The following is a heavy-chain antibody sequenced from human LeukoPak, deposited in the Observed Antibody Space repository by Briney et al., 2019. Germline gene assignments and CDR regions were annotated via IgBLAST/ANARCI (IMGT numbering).Heavy chain of an antibody. CDR1: GFTFSDYY. D-gene: IGHD2-2*01. V-gene: IGHV3-11*01. CDR2: ISRSVNTI. Sequence: GGSLRLSCAASGFTFSDYYMSWIRQAPGKGLEWVSYISRSVNTIYYADSVKGRFTISRDNAKNSLYLQMISLRAEDTAVYYCARDGSVYCSSTSCYSGHYYYGMDVWGQGTTVTVSS. J-gene: IGHJ6*02. CDR3: ARDGSVYCSSTSCYSGHYYYGMDV.